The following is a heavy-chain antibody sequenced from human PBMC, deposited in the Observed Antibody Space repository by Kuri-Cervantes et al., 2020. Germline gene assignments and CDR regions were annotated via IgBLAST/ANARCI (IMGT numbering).Heavy chain of an antibody. D-gene: IGHD3-3*01. CDR3: AREDTYYDFWSGYNNWFDP. Sequence: GESLKISCAASGFTFSTNWMSWVRQAPGKGLEWVATIKDDGTEKYYVDSVKGRFAISRDNAKKSLFLQMNSLRAEDTAVYYCAREDTYYDFWSGYNNWFDPWGQGTLVTVSS. J-gene: IGHJ5*02. CDR2: IKDDGTEK. V-gene: IGHV3-7*01. CDR1: GFTFSTNW.